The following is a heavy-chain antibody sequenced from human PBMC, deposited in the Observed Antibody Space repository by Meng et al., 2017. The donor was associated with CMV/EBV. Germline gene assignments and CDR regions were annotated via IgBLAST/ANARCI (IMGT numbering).Heavy chain of an antibody. CDR2: IYHSGST. CDR3: ASYRGDSYGIHDAFDI. J-gene: IGHJ3*02. CDR1: GYSISSGYY. D-gene: IGHD5-18*01. V-gene: IGHV4-38-2*02. Sequence: SETLSLTCTVSGYSISSGYYWGWIRQPPGKGLERIGSIYHSGSTYYNPSLKSRVTISVDTSKNQFSLKLSSVTAADTAVYYCASYRGDSYGIHDAFDIWGQGTMVTVSS.